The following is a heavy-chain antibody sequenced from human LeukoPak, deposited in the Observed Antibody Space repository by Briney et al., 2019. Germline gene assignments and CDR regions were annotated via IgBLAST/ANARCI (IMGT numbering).Heavy chain of an antibody. D-gene: IGHD5-18*01. J-gene: IGHJ4*02. CDR2: MNPNTGNA. V-gene: IGHV1-8*01. CDR1: GYTFTNFD. CDR3: ARDWGIQQWPPSYFDY. Sequence: ASVKVSCKASGYTFTNFDINWVRQATRQGLEWMGWMNPNTGNAGYAQKFQDRVTITWDASISTAYMDLSSLRSEDTAVYYCARDWGIQQWPPSYFDYWGQGTLVTVSS.